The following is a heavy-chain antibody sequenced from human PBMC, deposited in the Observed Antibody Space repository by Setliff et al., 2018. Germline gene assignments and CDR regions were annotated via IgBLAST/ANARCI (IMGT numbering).Heavy chain of an antibody. D-gene: IGHD3-16*01. J-gene: IGHJ4*02. Sequence: KPSETLSLTCSVSGGSISSGSYYWGWIRQSPGKGLEWIGSMYYSGSTYYNPSLKGRVTLSVDTTKNQFSLKLTSMTAADSAVYYCRLWSHDYHNDYWGQGTVVTVSS. CDR3: RLWSHDYHNDY. V-gene: IGHV4-39*07. CDR1: GGSISSGSYY. CDR2: MYYSGST.